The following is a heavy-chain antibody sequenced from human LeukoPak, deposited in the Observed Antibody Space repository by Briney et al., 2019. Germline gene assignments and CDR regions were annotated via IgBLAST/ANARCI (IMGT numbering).Heavy chain of an antibody. V-gene: IGHV3-23*01. CDR3: AKEEYCSSTSCSLGLDECNWFDP. D-gene: IGHD2-2*01. CDR1: GFTFSSYA. CDR2: ISGSGGST. Sequence: GGSLRLSCAASGFTFSSYAMCWVRQAPGEGLEWVSAISGSGGSTYYADSVEGRFTISRDNSKNTLYLQMNSLRAEDTAVYYCAKEEYCSSTSCSLGLDECNWFDPWGQGTLVTVSS. J-gene: IGHJ5*02.